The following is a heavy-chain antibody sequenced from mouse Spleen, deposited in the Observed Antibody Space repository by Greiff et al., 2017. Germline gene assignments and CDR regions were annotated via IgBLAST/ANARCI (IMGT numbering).Heavy chain of an antibody. CDR1: GFSLTSYG. Sequence: QVQLQQSGPGLVQPSQSLSITCTVSGFSLTSYGVHWVRQSPGKGLEWLGVIWSGGSTDYNAAFISRLSISKDNSKSQVFFKMNSLQANDTAIYYCASPHYYGYGLYAMDYWGQGTSVTVSS. CDR2: IWSGGST. J-gene: IGHJ4*01. CDR3: ASPHYYGYGLYAMDY. V-gene: IGHV2-2*02. D-gene: IGHD1-2*01.